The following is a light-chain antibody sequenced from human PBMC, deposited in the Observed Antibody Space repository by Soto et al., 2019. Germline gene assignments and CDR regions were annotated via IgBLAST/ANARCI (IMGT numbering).Light chain of an antibody. CDR3: RQYGSSPRT. CDR2: GAS. J-gene: IGKJ1*01. Sequence: ALTQSPGTLFSSPGERSTLSYRDSQSVSSHYLAWYPQTPGQAPRLXIYGASSRATGIPERFRGSGAGTDCTRSISRLEPGDVSVYYCRQYGSSPRTFGQGTKVDIK. V-gene: IGKV3-20*01. CDR1: QSVSSHY.